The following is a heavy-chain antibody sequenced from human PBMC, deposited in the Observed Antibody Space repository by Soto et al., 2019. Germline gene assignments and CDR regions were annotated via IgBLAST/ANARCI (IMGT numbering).Heavy chain of an antibody. J-gene: IGHJ4*02. V-gene: IGHV4-31*11. CDR3: ATNRGYVSYYFDS. CDR2: IYYSGST. CDR1: GGSIKTGGYY. D-gene: IGHD5-12*01. Sequence: ASETLSLTCAVSGGSIKTGGYYWTWIRQHPGKGLEWIGYIYYSGSTYYNPSLESRISMSVDLSKNQSSLRLTSVTAADTALYKCATNRGYVSYYFDSWVEGALVTVSS.